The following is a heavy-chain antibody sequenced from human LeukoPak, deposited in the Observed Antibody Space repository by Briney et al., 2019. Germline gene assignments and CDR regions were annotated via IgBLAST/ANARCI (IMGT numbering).Heavy chain of an antibody. CDR2: FYHGGST. CDR3: ARSAFAEGYFDL. CDR1: GGSVTGGGYS. Sequence: SQTLSLTCTVSGGSVTGGGYSWSWIRQAPGKGLEWIGYFYHGGSTSYNPSLRSRVTISVDRSKNQFSLKLTSVTAADTAVYYCARSAFAEGYFDLWGRGTLVTASS. J-gene: IGHJ2*01. V-gene: IGHV4-30-2*01.